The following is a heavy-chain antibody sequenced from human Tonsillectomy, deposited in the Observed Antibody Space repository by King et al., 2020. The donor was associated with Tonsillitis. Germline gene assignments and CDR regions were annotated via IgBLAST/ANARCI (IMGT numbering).Heavy chain of an antibody. CDR2: IKNKTDGGTT. V-gene: IGHV3-15*05. Sequence: VQLVEFGGGLMKPGGSLRLSCAASGFIFSNAWMSWVRQAPGKGLEWVGRIKNKTDGGTTDYAAPVKGRFTISRDDSKNTLYLQMNSLKNEDTAVYYCRIAAADRLGCWGQGTLVTVSS. D-gene: IGHD6-13*01. J-gene: IGHJ4*02. CDR1: GFIFSNAW. CDR3: RIAAADRLGC.